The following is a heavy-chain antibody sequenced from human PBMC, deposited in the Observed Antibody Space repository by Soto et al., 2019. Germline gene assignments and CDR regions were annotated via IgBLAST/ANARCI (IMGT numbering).Heavy chain of an antibody. V-gene: IGHV3-30*18. D-gene: IGHD6-19*01. CDR3: AKGGRQWLVTSDFNY. CDR2: VSHDGRNT. CDR1: GFTFSDYA. Sequence: SCAASGFTFSDYAMHWVRQAPGKGLEWVAVVSHDGRNTHYADSVKGRFTISRDSSKNTVSLEMTSLRAEDTAVYYCAKGGRQWLVTSDFNYWGQGTLVTVSS. J-gene: IGHJ4*02.